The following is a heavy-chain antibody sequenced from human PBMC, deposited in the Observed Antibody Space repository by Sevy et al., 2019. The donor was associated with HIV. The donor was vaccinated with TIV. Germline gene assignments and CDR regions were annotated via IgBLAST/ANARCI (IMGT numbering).Heavy chain of an antibody. V-gene: IGHV4-4*07. D-gene: IGHD3-9*01. CDR3: ARDRSGYSLGGYYYGLDV. J-gene: IGHJ6*02. Sequence: SETLSLTCTVSGGSISSYYWSWIRQAAGKGLEWIGRIYTGGSTNYNPSLKSRVTMSVDTSKNQFSLKLSSVTAADTAVYYCARDRSGYSLGGYYYGLDVWGQGTTVTVSS. CDR1: GGSISSYY. CDR2: IYTGGST.